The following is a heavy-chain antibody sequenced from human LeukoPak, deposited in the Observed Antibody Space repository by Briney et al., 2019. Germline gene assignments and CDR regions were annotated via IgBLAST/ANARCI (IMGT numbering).Heavy chain of an antibody. CDR3: ARVSYDILTGYFDSFDY. V-gene: IGHV4-59*01. CDR1: GGSISSYY. D-gene: IGHD3-9*01. J-gene: IGHJ4*02. Sequence: SETLSLTCTVSGGSISSYYWSWIRQPPGKGLEWIGYIYYSGSTNYNPSLKSRVTISVDTSKNQFSLKLSSVTAADTAVYYCARVSYDILTGYFDSFDYWGQGTLVTVSS. CDR2: IYYSGST.